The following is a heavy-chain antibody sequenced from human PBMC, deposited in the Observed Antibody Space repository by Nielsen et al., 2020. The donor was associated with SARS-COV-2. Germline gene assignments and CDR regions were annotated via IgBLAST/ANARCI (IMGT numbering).Heavy chain of an antibody. V-gene: IGHV3-15*01. CDR2: IKSKTDGGTT. D-gene: IGHD5-18*01. CDR3: TTGKVDTSAFDI. CDR1: GFTFSNAW. Sequence: GGSLRLSCAASGFTFSNAWMSWVRQAPGKGLEWVGRIKSKTDGGTTDYAAPVKGRFTISRDDSKNTLYLQMNSLKTEDTAVYYCTTGKVDTSAFDIWGQGTMVTVSS. J-gene: IGHJ3*02.